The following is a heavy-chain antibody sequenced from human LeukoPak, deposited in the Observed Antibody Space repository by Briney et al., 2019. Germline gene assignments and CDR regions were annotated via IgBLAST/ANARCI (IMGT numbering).Heavy chain of an antibody. J-gene: IGHJ4*02. CDR2: ISSSSSYI. CDR1: GFTFSSYS. CDR3: ARDGGYSYATDY. V-gene: IGHV3-21*01. Sequence: PGGSLRLSCAASGFTFSSYSMNWVRQAPGKGLEWVSSISSSSSYIYYADSVKGRFTISRDNAKNSLYLQMNSLRAEDTAVYYCARDGGYSYATDYWGQGTLVTVSS. D-gene: IGHD5-18*01.